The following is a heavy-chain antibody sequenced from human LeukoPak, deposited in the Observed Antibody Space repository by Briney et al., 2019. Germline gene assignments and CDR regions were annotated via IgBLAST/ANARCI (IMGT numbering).Heavy chain of an antibody. Sequence: ASVKVSCKASGYTFTSYGISWVRQAPGQGLEWMGWISAYNGNTNYAQKLQGRVTMTTDTSTSTAYMELRSLRSDDTAVYYCARATYDILTGYPPFYYYYGMDVWGQGTTVTVSS. J-gene: IGHJ6*02. D-gene: IGHD3-9*01. CDR1: GYTFTSYG. CDR2: ISAYNGNT. V-gene: IGHV1-18*01. CDR3: ARATYDILTGYPPFYYYYGMDV.